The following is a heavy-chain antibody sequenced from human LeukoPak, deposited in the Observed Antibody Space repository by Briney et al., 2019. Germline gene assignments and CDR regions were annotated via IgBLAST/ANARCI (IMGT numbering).Heavy chain of an antibody. CDR1: GYTLTNYG. CDR2: VSGYNGNT. J-gene: IGHJ4*02. D-gene: IGHD4-17*01. Sequence: GASVKVSCKTSGYTLTNYGVSWERQAPGQGLERMGWVSGYNGNTNHAQKFQDRVTMTTDTSTSTAYMELRSLRSDDTAVYYCARPIYGDSTLDYWGQGTLVTVSS. V-gene: IGHV1-18*01. CDR3: ARPIYGDSTLDY.